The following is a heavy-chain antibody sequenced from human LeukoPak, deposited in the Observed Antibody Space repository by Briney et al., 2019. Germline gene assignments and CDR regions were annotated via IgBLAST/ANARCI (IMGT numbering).Heavy chain of an antibody. V-gene: IGHV4-59*01. CDR1: GGSISSYY. J-gene: IGHJ6*02. CDR2: IYYSGST. D-gene: IGHD6-13*01. Sequence: ASETLSLTCTVSGGSISSYYWSWIRQPPGKGLEWIGYIYYSGSTNYNPSLKSRVTISVDTSKNQFSLKLSSVTAADTAVYYCARVKLDSSSSDYYYYYGKDVWGQGTTVTVSS. CDR3: ARVKLDSSSSDYYYYYGKDV.